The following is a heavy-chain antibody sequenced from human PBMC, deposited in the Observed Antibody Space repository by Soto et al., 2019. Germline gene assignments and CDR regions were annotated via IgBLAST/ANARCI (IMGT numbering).Heavy chain of an antibody. D-gene: IGHD3-10*01. J-gene: IGHJ3*02. V-gene: IGHV1-8*01. CDR3: ARGINYYDSGDDAFDI. CDR2: MNPNSGNT. Sequence: QEQLVQSGAEVKKPGASVKVSCKASGYTFTSYDINWVRQATGQGLEWVGWMNPNSGNTGYAQKFQGRVTMTRSTSISTAYMELSSLRSEDTAVYYCARGINYYDSGDDAFDIWGQGTMVTVSS. CDR1: GYTFTSYD.